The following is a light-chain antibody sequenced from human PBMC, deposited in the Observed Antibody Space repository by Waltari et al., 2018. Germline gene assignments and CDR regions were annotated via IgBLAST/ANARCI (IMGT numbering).Light chain of an antibody. CDR1: SSNIGAGYD. J-gene: IGLJ1*01. V-gene: IGLV1-40*01. CDR2: GNS. CDR3: QSYDRSLSAYV. Sequence: QSVLTQPPSVSGAPGQRVTIPCTGSSSNIGAGYDVPWYQQLPETAPKLLIYGNSNRPSGVPDRFSGSKSGTSASLTITGLQADDESDYYCQSYDRSLSAYVFGTGTKVTVL.